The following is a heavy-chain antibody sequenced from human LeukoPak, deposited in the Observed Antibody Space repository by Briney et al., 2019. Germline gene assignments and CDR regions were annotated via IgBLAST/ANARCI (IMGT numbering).Heavy chain of an antibody. CDR3: ARDLAAGYYYYYMDV. J-gene: IGHJ6*03. CDR2: ISTSSSYI. CDR1: GFTFSSYS. V-gene: IGHV3-21*01. Sequence: GGSLRLSCAASGFTFSSYSMNWVRQAPGKGLEWVSSISTSSSYIYYADSVKGRFTISRDNAKNSLYLQMNSLRAEDTAVYYCARDLAAGYYYYYMDVWGKGTTVTISS. D-gene: IGHD6-13*01.